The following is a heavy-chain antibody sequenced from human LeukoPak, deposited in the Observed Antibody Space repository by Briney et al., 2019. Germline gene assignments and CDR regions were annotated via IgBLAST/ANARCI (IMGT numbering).Heavy chain of an antibody. CDR3: ARVYQLLSYGYYYYYMDV. J-gene: IGHJ6*03. V-gene: IGHV4-38-2*02. CDR1: GYSISSGYY. D-gene: IGHD2-2*01. Sequence: PSETLSLTCTVSGYSISSGYYWGWIRQPPGKALEWIGSIYHSGSTYYNPSLKSRVTISVDTSKNQFSLKLSSVTAADTAVYYCARVYQLLSYGYYYYYMDVWGKGTTVTVSS. CDR2: IYHSGST.